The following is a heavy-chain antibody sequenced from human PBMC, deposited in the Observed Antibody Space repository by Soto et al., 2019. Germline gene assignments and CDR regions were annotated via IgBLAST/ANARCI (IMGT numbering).Heavy chain of an antibody. J-gene: IGHJ4*02. Sequence: TLSLTCTVSGGSISSYYWSWIRQPPGKGLEWIRYIYSSGSTNYNPSLKSRVTISVDTSKIQFSLKLSSVTAADTAVYYCASSNSYCGSDCFDYWGQGTMVTVSP. CDR1: GGSISSYY. CDR2: IYSSGST. V-gene: IGHV4-59*01. CDR3: ASSNSYCGSDCFDY. D-gene: IGHD2-21*01.